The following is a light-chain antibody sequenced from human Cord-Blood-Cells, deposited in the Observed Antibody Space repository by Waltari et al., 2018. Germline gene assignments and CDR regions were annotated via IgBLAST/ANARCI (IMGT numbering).Light chain of an antibody. CDR2: SNN. CDR1: SSNIGSNT. Sequence: QSVLTQPPSASGTPGPRVTISCSGSSSNIGSNTVNWYQQHPGPAPKLLIYSNNQRPPGVPDRFSGSKSGTSASLAISGLQSEDEADYYCAAWDDSLNGWVFGGGTKLTVL. J-gene: IGLJ3*02. V-gene: IGLV1-44*01. CDR3: AAWDDSLNGWV.